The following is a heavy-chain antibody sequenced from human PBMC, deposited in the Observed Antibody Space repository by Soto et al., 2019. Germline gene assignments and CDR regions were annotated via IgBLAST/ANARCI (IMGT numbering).Heavy chain of an antibody. J-gene: IGHJ6*03. CDR1: GGTFSSYT. CDR2: IIPILGIA. V-gene: IGHV1-69*02. CDR3: GRARSIGIPVCYYYMDF. D-gene: IGHD2-21*01. Sequence: SVKVSCKASGGTFSSYTISWVRQAPGQGLEWMGRIIPILGIANYAQKFQGRVTITADKSTSTANMELSSLRSEDTAVYYWGRARSIGIPVCYYYMDFSGKGIIVTVSS.